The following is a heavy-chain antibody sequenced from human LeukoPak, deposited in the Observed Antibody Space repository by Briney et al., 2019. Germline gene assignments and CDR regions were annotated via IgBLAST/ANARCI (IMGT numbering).Heavy chain of an antibody. CDR3: ARTPYSSSYYGGDN. Sequence: TGGSLRLSCAASGFTFSNYEMNWVRQAPGKGLEWVSYISGSGNTMYYADSVKGRFTISRDNAKNSLYLQMNSLRAEDTAVYYCARTPYSSSYYGGDNWGQGTLVTVSS. V-gene: IGHV3-48*03. CDR2: ISGSGNTM. J-gene: IGHJ4*02. D-gene: IGHD6-13*01. CDR1: GFTFSNYE.